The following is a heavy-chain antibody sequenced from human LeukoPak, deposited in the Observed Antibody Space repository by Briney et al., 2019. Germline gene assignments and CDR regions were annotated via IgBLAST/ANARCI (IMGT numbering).Heavy chain of an antibody. Sequence: GASVKVSCKASGGTFSSYAISWVRQAPGQGLEWMGGISPIFGTANYAQKFQGRVTITADESTSTAYMELSSLRSEDTAVYYCARDLHSSSWYTEVCWGQGTLVPVSS. V-gene: IGHV1-69*13. CDR2: ISPIFGTA. J-gene: IGHJ1*01. CDR3: ARDLHSSSWYTEVC. D-gene: IGHD6-13*01. CDR1: GGTFSSYA.